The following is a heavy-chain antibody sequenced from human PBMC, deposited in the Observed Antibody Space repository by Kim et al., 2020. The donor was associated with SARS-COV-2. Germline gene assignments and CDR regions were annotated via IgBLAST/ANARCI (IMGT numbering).Heavy chain of an antibody. CDR2: IHHSGGT. CDR1: GASISSGYW. J-gene: IGHJ4*02. CDR3: ARADKWSLNN. V-gene: IGHV4-4*02. D-gene: IGHD2-15*01. Sequence: SETLSLTCAVSGASISSGYWWNWVRQPPGKGLEWIGEIHHSGGTYYSQSLKSRVTISIDKSKNEFSLKLSSVTAADTAMYYCARADKWSLNNWGQGTMVT.